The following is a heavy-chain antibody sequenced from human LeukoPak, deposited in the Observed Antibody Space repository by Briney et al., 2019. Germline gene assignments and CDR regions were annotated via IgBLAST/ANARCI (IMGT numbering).Heavy chain of an antibody. CDR1: GYTFTGDY. V-gene: IGHV1-2*02. CDR3: ASLRLIDY. J-gene: IGHJ4*02. CDR2: INPNSGAT. D-gene: IGHD3-16*01. Sequence: GASVKVSCKASGYTFTGDYMHWVRQGPGQGLEWMGCINPNSGATNYAQKFQGRVTMTRDTSISTAYMELSGLRSDDTAVYYCASLRLIDYWGQGTLVTVSS.